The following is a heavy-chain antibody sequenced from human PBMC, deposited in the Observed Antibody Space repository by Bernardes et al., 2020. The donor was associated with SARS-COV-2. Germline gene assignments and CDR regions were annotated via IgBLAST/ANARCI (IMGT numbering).Heavy chain of an antibody. CDR1: GFTFDDYA. Sequence: GGSLRLFCAASGFTFDDYAMHWVRQAPWKGLEWVSGISWNSGSIGYADSVKGRFTISRDNAKNSLYLQMNSLRAEDTALYYCAKDNSHIVVVPAANDRSRSYDYYGMDVWGQGTTVTVSS. V-gene: IGHV3-9*01. CDR3: AKDNSHIVVVPAANDRSRSYDYYGMDV. J-gene: IGHJ6*02. CDR2: ISWNSGSI. D-gene: IGHD2-2*01.